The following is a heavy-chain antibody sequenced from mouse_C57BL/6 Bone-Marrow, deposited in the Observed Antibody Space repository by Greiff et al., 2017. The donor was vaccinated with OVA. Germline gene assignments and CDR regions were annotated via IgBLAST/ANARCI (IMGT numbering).Heavy chain of an antibody. CDR2: INPYNGGT. J-gene: IGHJ2*01. Sequence: EVQLQQSGPVLVKPGASVKMSCKASGYTFTDYYMNWVKQSHGKSLEWIGVINPYNGGTSYNQKFKGKATLTVDKSSSTAYMELNSLTSEDSAVYYCARYGYGTVDYWGQGTTLTVSS. CDR1: GYTFTDYY. D-gene: IGHD1-1*01. CDR3: ARYGYGTVDY. V-gene: IGHV1-19*01.